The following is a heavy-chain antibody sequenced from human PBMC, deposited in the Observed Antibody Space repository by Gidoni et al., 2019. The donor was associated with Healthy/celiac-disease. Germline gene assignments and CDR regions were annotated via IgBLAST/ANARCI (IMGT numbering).Heavy chain of an antibody. J-gene: IGHJ4*02. Sequence: QVQLVDSGGGVVQPGRSLRPSCAASGFPFRSYGMHWVRQAPGKGLEWVAVISYDGSNKYYADSVKGRFTISRDNSKNTLYLQMNSLRAEDTAVYYCAKVDPQSEIRRAVAGHRGGYYFDYWGQGTLVTVSS. CDR1: GFPFRSYG. CDR2: ISYDGSNK. CDR3: AKVDPQSEIRRAVAGHRGGYYFDY. V-gene: IGHV3-30*18. D-gene: IGHD6-19*01.